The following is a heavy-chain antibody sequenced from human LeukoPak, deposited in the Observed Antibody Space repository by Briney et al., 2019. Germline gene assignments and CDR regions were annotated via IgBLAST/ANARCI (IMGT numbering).Heavy chain of an antibody. CDR2: ISGSDAGT. V-gene: IGHV3-23*01. CDR3: ASTYYYDSSGYLY. CDR1: GFTFNNYA. Sequence: PPGGSLRLSCAASGFTFNNYAMSWVRQAPGRGLEWVSAISGSDAGTYYADSVKGRFTISRDNSKNTLYLQMNSLRAEDTAVYYCASTYYYDSSGYLYWGQGTLVTVSS. D-gene: IGHD3-22*01. J-gene: IGHJ4*02.